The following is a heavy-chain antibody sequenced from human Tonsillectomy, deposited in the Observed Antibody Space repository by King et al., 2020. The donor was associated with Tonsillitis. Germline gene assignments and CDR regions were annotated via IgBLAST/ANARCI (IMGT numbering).Heavy chain of an antibody. CDR3: VREMSGGF. J-gene: IGHJ4*02. D-gene: IGHD4-23*01. Sequence: VQLVESGGGLVQPGGSLRLSCATSGFTFRNYAMNWVRQGPGKGLEGVSGISSSGSSTYYADSVKGRFTISRDNSKNTLHLQMNSLRAEDTGVYYCVREMSGGFWGQGTLVTVSS. CDR1: GFTFRNYA. CDR2: ISSSGSST. V-gene: IGHV3-23*04.